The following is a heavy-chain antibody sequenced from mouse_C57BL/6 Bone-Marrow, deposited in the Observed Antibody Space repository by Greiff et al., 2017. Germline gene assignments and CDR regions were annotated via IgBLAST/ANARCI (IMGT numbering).Heavy chain of an antibody. CDR3: ASLYYSGSPYYYAMDY. CDR1: GFTFSDYG. J-gene: IGHJ4*01. Sequence: EVKVVESGGGLVKPGGSLKLSCAASGFTFSDYGMHWVRQAPEKGLEWVAYISSGSSTIYYADTVKGRFTISRNNAKNTLFLQMTSLTSEDTAMYYCASLYYSGSPYYYAMDYWGQGTSVTVSS. D-gene: IGHD1-1*01. CDR2: ISSGSSTI. V-gene: IGHV5-17*01.